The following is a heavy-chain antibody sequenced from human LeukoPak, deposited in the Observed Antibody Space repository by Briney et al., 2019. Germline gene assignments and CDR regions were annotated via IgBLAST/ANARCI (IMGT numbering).Heavy chain of an antibody. D-gene: IGHD3-10*01. CDR2: ISYDATNK. J-gene: IGHJ4*02. V-gene: IGHV3-30*01. CDR1: GFTFSSYA. CDR3: AKDTKVYYGSGSYTPDY. Sequence: GGSLRLSCAASGFTFSSYAMHWVRQAPGKGLEWVAVISYDATNKFYAVSVKGRFTISRDNSNNTLYLQMNSLRAEDTAVYYCAKDTKVYYGSGSYTPDYWGQGTLVTVSS.